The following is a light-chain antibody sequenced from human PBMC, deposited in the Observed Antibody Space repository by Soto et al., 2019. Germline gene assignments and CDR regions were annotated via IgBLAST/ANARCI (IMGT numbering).Light chain of an antibody. J-gene: IGKJ5*01. CDR3: QQSYSSGIT. Sequence: IQMTQSPSTLSASVGDRVTITRRASQSISSWLAWYQQKPGKAPKLLIYAASSLQSGVPSRFSGSGSGTDFTLTISSLQPEDFATYYCQQSYSSGITFGQGTRLEIK. V-gene: IGKV1-39*01. CDR1: QSISSW. CDR2: AAS.